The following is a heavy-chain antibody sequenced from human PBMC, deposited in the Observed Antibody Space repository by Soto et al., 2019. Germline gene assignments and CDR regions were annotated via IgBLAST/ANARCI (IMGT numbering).Heavy chain of an antibody. CDR3: ARGMTTVTTIHY. D-gene: IGHD4-4*01. CDR1: SGSISSRKW. CDR2: IYHSGST. J-gene: IGHJ4*02. Sequence: SETLSLTCAVSSGSISSRKWWTWVRQSPGKGLEWIGEIYHSGSTYYNPSLKSRVTISVDRSKNQFSLKLSSVTAADTAVYYCARGMTTVTTIHYWGQGTLVTVSS. V-gene: IGHV4-4*02.